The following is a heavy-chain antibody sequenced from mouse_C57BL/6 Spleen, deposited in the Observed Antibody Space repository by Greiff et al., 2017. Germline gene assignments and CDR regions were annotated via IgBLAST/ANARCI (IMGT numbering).Heavy chain of an antibody. CDR2: IWSGGST. Sequence: QVHVKQSGPGLVQPSQSLSITCTVSGFSLTSYGVHWVRQSPGKGLEWLGVIWSGGSTDYNAAFISRLNISKDKSKSQVSFNMNSLQAADTAIYYCARWDDYVGVWCWGHGTTVTVSS. J-gene: IGHJ2*01. D-gene: IGHD2-4*01. V-gene: IGHV2-2*01. CDR1: GFSLTSYG. CDR3: ARWDDYVGVWC.